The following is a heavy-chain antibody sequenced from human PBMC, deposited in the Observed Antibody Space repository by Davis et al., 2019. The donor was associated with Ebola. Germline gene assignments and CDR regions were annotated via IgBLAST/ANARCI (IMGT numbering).Heavy chain of an antibody. V-gene: IGHV3-7*03. J-gene: IGHJ6*02. D-gene: IGHD3/OR15-3a*01. Sequence: GESLKISCAASGFTVSSNYMSWVRQAPGKGPEWVAIIKPDEGEKYYVDSVKGRFTISRDNAKNSLFLQMDSLRDEDTAFYYCASGDGRGRSYDMDVWGQGTTVTVSS. CDR1: GFTVSSNY. CDR2: IKPDEGEK. CDR3: ASGDGRGRSYDMDV.